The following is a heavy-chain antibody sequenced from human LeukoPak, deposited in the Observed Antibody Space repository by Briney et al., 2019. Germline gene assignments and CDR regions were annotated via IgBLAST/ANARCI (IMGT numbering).Heavy chain of an antibody. CDR2: ISVGGGTT. CDR1: GFTFSNSA. V-gene: IGHV3-23*01. CDR3: AKSGWLQPTYYFDY. Sequence: GGSLRLSCVASGFTFSNSAMSWVRQAPGKGLEWVSVISVGGGTTYYADSVKGRFTISRDNSKNTLYLQMSSLRAEDTAVYYCAKSGWLQPTYYFDYWGQGTLVTVSS. J-gene: IGHJ4*02. D-gene: IGHD5-24*01.